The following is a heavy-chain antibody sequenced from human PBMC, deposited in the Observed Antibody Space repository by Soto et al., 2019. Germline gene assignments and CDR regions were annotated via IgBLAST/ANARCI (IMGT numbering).Heavy chain of an antibody. CDR3: ASLGWDVVVPAAIDYYYMDV. V-gene: IGHV4-31*03. Sequence: SETLSLTCTVSGDSISSGGYYWSWIRQHPGKGLEWIGYIYYSGSTYYNPSLKSRVTISVDTSKNQFSLKLSSVTAADTAVYYCASLGWDVVVPAAIDYYYMDVWGKGTTVTVSS. D-gene: IGHD2-2*01. CDR1: GDSISSGGYY. CDR2: IYYSGST. J-gene: IGHJ6*03.